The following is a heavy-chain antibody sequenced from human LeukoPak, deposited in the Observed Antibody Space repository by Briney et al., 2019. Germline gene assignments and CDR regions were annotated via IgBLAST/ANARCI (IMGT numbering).Heavy chain of an antibody. CDR2: IIPIFGIA. CDR1: GGTFSSYA. V-gene: IGHV1-69*04. D-gene: IGHD5-24*01. CDR3: AREAIRDGYQTDY. J-gene: IGHJ4*02. Sequence: ASVKVSCKASGGTFSSYAISWVRQAPGQGLEWMGRIIPIFGIANYAQKFQGRVTNTADKSTSTAYMELSSLRSEDTAVYYCAREAIRDGYQTDYWGQGTLVTVSS.